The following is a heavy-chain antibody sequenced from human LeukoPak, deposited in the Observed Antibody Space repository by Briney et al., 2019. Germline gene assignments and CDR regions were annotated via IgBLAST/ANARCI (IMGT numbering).Heavy chain of an antibody. D-gene: IGHD2-2*01. Sequence: GGYLRLSCEASGFTFSYYTMNWVRQAPGKGLEWVSSITSSSYIYYADSVKGRFTISRDNAKNSLYLQMNSLRAEDTAVYYCARDLLRYCNDISCYGPSVVWGKGTTVTVSS. J-gene: IGHJ6*04. CDR3: ARDLLRYCNDISCYGPSVV. CDR2: ITSSSYI. CDR1: GFTFSYYT. V-gene: IGHV3-21*01.